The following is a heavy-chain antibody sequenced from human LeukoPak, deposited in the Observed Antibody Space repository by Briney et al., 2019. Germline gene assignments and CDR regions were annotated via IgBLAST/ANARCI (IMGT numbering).Heavy chain of an antibody. V-gene: IGHV3-23*01. D-gene: IGHD6-19*01. J-gene: IGHJ4*02. CDR3: AKDIRSGWSVPAADY. CDR2: ISDSGDST. Sequence: GGSLRLSCAASGFTFSSYAMSWVRQAPGKGLEWVSAISDSGDSTFYADSVKGRFTISRDNSKNTPYLQMSSLRAEDTAVYYCAKDIRSGWSVPAADYLGQGTLVTVSS. CDR1: GFTFSSYA.